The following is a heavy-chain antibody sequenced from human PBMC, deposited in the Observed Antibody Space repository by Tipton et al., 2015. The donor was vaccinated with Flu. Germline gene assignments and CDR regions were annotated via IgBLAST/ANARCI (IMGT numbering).Heavy chain of an antibody. J-gene: IGHJ4*02. CDR3: ASWGTQEASC. CDR1: GFTFSTYW. V-gene: IGHV3-7*01. D-gene: IGHD2-2*01. Sequence: SLRLSCAASGFTFSTYWMTWVRQAPGKGLEWVANIKQDGSEKYYVDSVKGRFTISRDNAKNSLYLQMNSLRAEDMAVYYCASWGTQEASCWGQGTLVTVSS. CDR2: IKQDGSEK.